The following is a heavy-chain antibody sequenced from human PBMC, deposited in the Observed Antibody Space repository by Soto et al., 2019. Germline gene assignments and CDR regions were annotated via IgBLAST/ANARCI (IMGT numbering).Heavy chain of an antibody. CDR2: IFSNGRT. Sequence: SESLSRTWTVSGGCINNNYWSWSRQPPGRGREWIGYIFSNGRTNYNRSLETRGAISVDTSKNQWCLKLRDVTAADTAGYYCGRGPDTSPCYYSLWRQRXLVTVSS. V-gene: IGHV4-59*01. CDR1: GGCINNNY. D-gene: IGHD2-21*02. CDR3: GRGPDTSPCYYSL. J-gene: IGHJ4*02.